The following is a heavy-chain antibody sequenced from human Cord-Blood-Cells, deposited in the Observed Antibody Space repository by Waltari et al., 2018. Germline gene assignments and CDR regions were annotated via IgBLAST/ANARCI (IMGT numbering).Heavy chain of an antibody. V-gene: IGHV4-39*07. CDR3: ARLSGLDY. CDR1: GGSISSSSYY. Sequence: QLQLQESGPGLVKPSETLSLTCTVSGGSISSSSYYWGWIRQPPGKGLEWIGSIYYRGSTYYTPSLKSRVTISVDTSKNQFSLKLSSVTAADTAVYYYARLSGLDYWGQGTLVTVSS. CDR2: IYYRGST. D-gene: IGHD1-1*01. J-gene: IGHJ4*02.